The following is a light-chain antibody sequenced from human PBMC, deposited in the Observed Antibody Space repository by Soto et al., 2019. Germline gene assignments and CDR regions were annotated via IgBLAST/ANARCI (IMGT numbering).Light chain of an antibody. J-gene: IGLJ3*02. Sequence: QSVLTQPPSVSGAPGQRVTMSCTGSSSNIGAGYDVHWYQQLPGTAPKLLIFANINRPSGVPDRFSGSKSGTSASLAITGLQAEDEADYYCQSFDSSLSGWVFGGGTHLTVL. CDR2: ANI. CDR3: QSFDSSLSGWV. V-gene: IGLV1-40*01. CDR1: SSNIGAGYD.